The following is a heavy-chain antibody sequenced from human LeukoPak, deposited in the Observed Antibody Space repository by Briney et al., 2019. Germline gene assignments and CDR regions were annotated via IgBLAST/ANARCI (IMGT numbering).Heavy chain of an antibody. V-gene: IGHV3-66*04. CDR1: GFTVSSNY. Sequence: GGSLRLSCAASGFTVSSNYMSWVRQAPGKGLEWVSVIYSGGIYNDGTTNYGDSVKGRFTISRDNSKNTLYLQMNSLRAEDTAVYYCARRELLGYSYGLRTFNVWGQGTTVTVSS. D-gene: IGHD5-18*01. CDR2: IYSGGIYNDGTT. J-gene: IGHJ3*01. CDR3: ARRELLGYSYGLRTFNV.